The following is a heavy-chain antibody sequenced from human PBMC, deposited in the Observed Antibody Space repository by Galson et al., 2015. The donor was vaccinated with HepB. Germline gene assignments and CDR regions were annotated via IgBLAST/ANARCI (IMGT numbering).Heavy chain of an antibody. CDR3: AKDGSGDSSSRYRYYYYYMDV. V-gene: IGHV3-30*18. CDR2: ISYDGSNK. CDR1: GFTFSSYG. J-gene: IGHJ6*03. D-gene: IGHD6-13*01. Sequence: SLRLSCAASGFTFSSYGMHWVRQAPGKGLEWVAVISYDGSNKYYADSVKGRFTISRDNSKNTLYLQMNSLRAEDTAVYYCAKDGSGDSSSRYRYYYYYMDVWGKGTTVTVSS.